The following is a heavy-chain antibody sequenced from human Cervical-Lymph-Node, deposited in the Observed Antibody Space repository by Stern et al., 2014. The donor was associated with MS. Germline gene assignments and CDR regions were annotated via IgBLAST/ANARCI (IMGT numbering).Heavy chain of an antibody. Sequence: EVQLVEYGAEVKKPGESLKISCQGSGYNFTSYWIGWVRQMPGKGLEWMGLIYPGDSDTGYSPSFQGQVTFSADNSISTAYLQWSSLKASDTAIYYCARQVTVVLERRGLYRWFDPWGQGTLVTVSS. CDR2: IYPGDSDT. J-gene: IGHJ5*02. CDR3: ARQVTVVLERRGLYRWFDP. D-gene: IGHD2-15*01. CDR1: GYNFTSYW. V-gene: IGHV5-51*01.